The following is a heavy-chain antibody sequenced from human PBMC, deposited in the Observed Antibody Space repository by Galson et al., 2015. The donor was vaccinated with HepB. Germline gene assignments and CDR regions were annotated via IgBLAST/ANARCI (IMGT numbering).Heavy chain of an antibody. CDR1: GFSFSNYA. J-gene: IGHJ4*02. Sequence: SLRLSCASSGFSFSNYAIHWVRQAPGKGLEGMAVISYDGSFRYYSDSVQGRFTVSRDPSRSILYLQMNSLRVDDTAVYYGAKVAILGATPHYFDYLGQGTLVTVSS. V-gene: IGHV3-30*18. D-gene: IGHD3-16*01. CDR2: ISYDGSFR. CDR3: AKVAILGATPHYFDY.